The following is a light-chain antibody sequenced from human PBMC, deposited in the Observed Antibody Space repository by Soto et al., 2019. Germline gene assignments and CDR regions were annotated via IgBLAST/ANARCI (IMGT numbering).Light chain of an antibody. CDR3: QQYNNWPPWT. CDR1: QSVSSK. V-gene: IGKV3-15*01. CDR2: SAS. J-gene: IGKJ1*01. Sequence: EIVMTQSPATLSVSPGERATHSCRASQSVSSKLACYPHKPGQAPRLLIYSASARATGIPARFSGSGSGTEFTLNISSLQSEDFAVYYCQQYNNWPPWTFGQGTKVEIK.